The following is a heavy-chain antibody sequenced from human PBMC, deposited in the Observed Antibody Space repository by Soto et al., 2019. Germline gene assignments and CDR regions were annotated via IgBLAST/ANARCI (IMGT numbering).Heavy chain of an antibody. CDR2: SIPFFGTA. J-gene: IGHJ6*02. CDR3: ARLGTNAVDV. Sequence: QVQLVQSGAEVRKPGSSVRVSCNASGGSFDAYTITWVRQAPGQGLGWMGGSIPFFGTANYAQKFQGRVTSTADESTTTAHMELRSLSSEDTAEYFCARLGTNAVDVWGQGTTVTISS. V-gene: IGHV1-69*01. CDR1: GGSFDAYT. D-gene: IGHD2-2*01.